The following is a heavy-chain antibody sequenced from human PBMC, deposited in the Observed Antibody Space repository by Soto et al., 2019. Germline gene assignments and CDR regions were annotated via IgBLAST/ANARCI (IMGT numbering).Heavy chain of an antibody. V-gene: IGHV3-74*01. CDR1: GFTFSSYW. D-gene: IGHD5-18*01. CDR2: ISFDGSTT. Sequence: PGGSLRLSCAASGFTFSSYWMHWVRQASGRGLVWVSRISFDGSTTTYADSVKGRFTISRDNAKNTLYLQMNSLRAEDTAVYYCARGGAHTAMANEYCGQGALVTVYS. J-gene: IGHJ4*02. CDR3: ARGGAHTAMANEY.